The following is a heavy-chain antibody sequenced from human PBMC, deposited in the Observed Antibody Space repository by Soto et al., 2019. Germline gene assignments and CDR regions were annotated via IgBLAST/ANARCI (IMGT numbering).Heavy chain of an antibody. Sequence: SETLSLTCFVSGGSISSGGSYWGWIRQPPGKGLEWIGYIYYSGNTILNASLRSRVTLSVDTSKNQFSLNLSSVTAADTAVYYCARYCSTTKCPFDYWGKGALVTVSS. J-gene: IGHJ4*02. V-gene: IGHV4-30-4*01. D-gene: IGHD2-2*01. CDR2: IYYSGNT. CDR1: GGSISSGGSY. CDR3: ARYCSTTKCPFDY.